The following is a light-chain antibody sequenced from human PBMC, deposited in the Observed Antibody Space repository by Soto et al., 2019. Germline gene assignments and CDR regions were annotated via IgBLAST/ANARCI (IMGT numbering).Light chain of an antibody. CDR3: QQTYSTPFT. J-gene: IGKJ3*01. CDR2: GAS. V-gene: IGKV1-39*01. Sequence: IQMTQSPSSLSASVGDRVTITCRASQSINKYINWYQQKPGKAPNLLINGASSLQSGVPSRFSGSGSGTDFTLTISNLQPEDFATYYCQQTYSTPFTFGPGTKVDSK. CDR1: QSINKY.